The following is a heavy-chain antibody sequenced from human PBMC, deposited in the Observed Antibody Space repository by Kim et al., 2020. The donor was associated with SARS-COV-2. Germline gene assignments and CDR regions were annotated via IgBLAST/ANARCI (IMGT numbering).Heavy chain of an antibody. D-gene: IGHD6-13*01. CDR1: GFTFSSYA. Sequence: GGSLRLSCAASGFTFSSYAMHWVRQAPGKGLEWVAVISYDGSNKYYADSVKGRFTISRDNSKNTLYLQMNSLRAEDTAVYYCARGAVWYSSSWYSLFDYWGQGTLVTVSS. CDR3: ARGAVWYSSSWYSLFDY. V-gene: IGHV3-30*04. J-gene: IGHJ4*02. CDR2: ISYDGSNK.